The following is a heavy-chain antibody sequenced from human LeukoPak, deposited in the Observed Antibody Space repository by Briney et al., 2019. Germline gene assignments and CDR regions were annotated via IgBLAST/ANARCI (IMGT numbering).Heavy chain of an antibody. CDR3: AKISYYYDSSGSDY. CDR1: GFTFSSYA. CDR2: ISGSGGST. Sequence: GGSLRLSCAASGFTFSSYAMSWVRQAPGKGLEWVSAISGSGGSTYYADSVRGRFTISRDNSKNTLYLQMNSLRAEDTAVYYCAKISYYYDSSGSDYWGQGTLVTVSS. D-gene: IGHD3-22*01. V-gene: IGHV3-23*01. J-gene: IGHJ4*02.